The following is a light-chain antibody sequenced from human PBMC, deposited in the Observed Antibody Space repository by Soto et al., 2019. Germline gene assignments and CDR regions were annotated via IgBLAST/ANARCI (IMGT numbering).Light chain of an antibody. CDR3: QTWGTGIPWV. Sequence: QPVLTQSPSASASPGASVKLTCTLSSGHSSYAIAWHQQQPEKGPRYLMKLNSDGSHSKGDGIPDRFSGSSSGAERYLTISRLQSEDEADYYCQTWGTGIPWVFGGGTKLTVL. CDR1: SGHSSYA. CDR2: LNSDGSH. J-gene: IGLJ3*02. V-gene: IGLV4-69*01.